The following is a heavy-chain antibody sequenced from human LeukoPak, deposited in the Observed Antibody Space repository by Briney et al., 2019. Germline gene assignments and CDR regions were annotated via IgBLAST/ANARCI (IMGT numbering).Heavy chain of an antibody. D-gene: IGHD3-22*01. CDR3: ARGRDYYDTNYFDY. V-gene: IGHV3-11*06. Sequence: GGSLRLSCAASGFTFSAYYMSWIRQAPGKGLEWVSYISSSSSYTNYADSVKGRFTISRDNAKNSLYLQMNSLRAEDTAVYYCARGRDYYDTNYFDYWGQGTLVTVSS. CDR1: GFTFSAYY. J-gene: IGHJ4*02. CDR2: ISSSSSYT.